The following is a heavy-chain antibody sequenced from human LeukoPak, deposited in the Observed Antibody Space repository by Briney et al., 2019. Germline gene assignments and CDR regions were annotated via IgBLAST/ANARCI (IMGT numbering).Heavy chain of an antibody. CDR2: INKDGSER. CDR3: ARESKGRSKIDY. V-gene: IGHV3-7*01. D-gene: IGHD4-17*01. CDR1: GFTFSGYW. Sequence: GSLRLSCAASGFTFSGYWMSWVRQAPGNGLEWVANINKDGSERYNVDSVKGRFTISRDNANKSLYLQMNSLRAEDTSVYYCARESKGRSKIDYWGQGTLVTVSS. J-gene: IGHJ4*02.